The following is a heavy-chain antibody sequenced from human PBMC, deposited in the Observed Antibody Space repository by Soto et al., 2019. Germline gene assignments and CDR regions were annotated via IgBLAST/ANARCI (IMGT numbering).Heavy chain of an antibody. V-gene: IGHV1-8*01. CDR3: AGFPDAYAM. Sequence: QVQLVQSGAEVKKPGASVKVSCKASGYTFTSYDINWVRHAPGQGLEWMGWMNPNSGNTGYAQKFQGRVTMTRNTSISTAYMELSSLISDDTAVYYCAGFPDAYAMWGQGTMVTVSS. CDR1: GYTFTSYD. CDR2: MNPNSGNT. J-gene: IGHJ3*02.